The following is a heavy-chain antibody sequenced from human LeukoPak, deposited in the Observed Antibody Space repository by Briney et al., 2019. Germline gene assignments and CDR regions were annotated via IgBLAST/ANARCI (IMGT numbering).Heavy chain of an antibody. V-gene: IGHV4-34*01. CDR3: ARYRSYMDV. Sequence: SETLSLTCAVYGGSFSGYYWSWIRQPPGKGLEWIGEINHSGSTNYNPSLKSRVTISVDTSKNQFSLKLNSVTAADTAVYYCARYRSYMDVWGKGTTVTVSS. CDR1: GGSFSGYY. D-gene: IGHD3-16*02. CDR2: INHSGST. J-gene: IGHJ6*03.